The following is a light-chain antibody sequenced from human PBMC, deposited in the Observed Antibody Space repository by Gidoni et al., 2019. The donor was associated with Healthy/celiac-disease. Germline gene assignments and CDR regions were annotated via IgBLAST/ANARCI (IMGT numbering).Light chain of an antibody. J-gene: IGKJ1*01. CDR1: QSISSW. V-gene: IGKV1-5*03. CDR2: TAS. CDR3: QQYNSYSVT. Sequence: DIQMTQSPSTLSASVGDRVTITCRASQSISSWLAWYQQKPGKAPKLLIYTASSLESGVPSRFSGSGSGTEFTLTISSLQPDDFATYYCQQYNSYSVTFGQXTKVEIK.